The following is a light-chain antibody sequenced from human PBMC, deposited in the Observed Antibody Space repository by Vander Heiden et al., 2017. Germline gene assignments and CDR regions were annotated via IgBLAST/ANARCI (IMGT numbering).Light chain of an antibody. Sequence: VLTPSPGTLSLSPGERATLSCRASQSVSSSYLAWYQQKPGQAPRRLIYGASSRATGIPDRFSGSGSGTDFTLTISRLEPEDFAVYYCQQYGSSPGTFGQGTKVEIK. V-gene: IGKV3-20*01. J-gene: IGKJ1*01. CDR3: QQYGSSPGT. CDR1: QSVSSSY. CDR2: GAS.